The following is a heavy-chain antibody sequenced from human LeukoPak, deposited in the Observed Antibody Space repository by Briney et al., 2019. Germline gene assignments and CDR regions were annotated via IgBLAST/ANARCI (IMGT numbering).Heavy chain of an antibody. CDR1: GGSISSYY. J-gene: IGHJ5*02. CDR2: IYYSGST. D-gene: IGHD6-19*01. CDR3: ARDLRSSGWYEGWFDP. Sequence: PSETLSLTCTVSGGSISSYYWSWIRQPPGKGLEWIGYIYYSGSTNYNPSLKSRVTISVDTSKNQFSLKLSSVTAADTAVYYCARDLRSSGWYEGWFDPWGQGTLVTVSS. V-gene: IGHV4-59*01.